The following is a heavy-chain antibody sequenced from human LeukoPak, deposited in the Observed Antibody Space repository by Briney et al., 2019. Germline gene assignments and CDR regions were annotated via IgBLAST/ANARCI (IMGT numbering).Heavy chain of an antibody. Sequence: NPSETLSLTCSVSGGPVRSYSWSWIRQPPGKGLEWIGYIHNSGTTNYKPSVKSRGSISVETTKNQFSLTLSSVTAADTAVYYCARHGGESLVATILHAFDIWGRGTMVTVSS. D-gene: IGHD5-24*01. CDR3: ARHGGESLVATILHAFDI. CDR1: GGPVRSYS. CDR2: IHNSGTT. J-gene: IGHJ3*02. V-gene: IGHV4-59*08.